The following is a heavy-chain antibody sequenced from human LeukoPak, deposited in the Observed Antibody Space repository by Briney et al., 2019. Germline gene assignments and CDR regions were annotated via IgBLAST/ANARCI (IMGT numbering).Heavy chain of an antibody. V-gene: IGHV1-2*04. CDR1: GYTFTGYY. D-gene: IGHD6-13*01. CDR2: INPNSGGT. J-gene: IGHJ4*02. CDR3: ARSSLAAAGPRDSFDY. Sequence: ASVKVSCKASGYTFTGYYMHWVRQAPGQGLEWMGWINPNSGGTNYAQKFQGWVTMTRDTSISTAYMELSRLRSDDTAVYYCARSSLAAAGPRDSFDYWGQGTLVTVSS.